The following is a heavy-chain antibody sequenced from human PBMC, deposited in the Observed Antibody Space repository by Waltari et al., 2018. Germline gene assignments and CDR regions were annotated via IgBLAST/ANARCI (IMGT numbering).Heavy chain of an antibody. CDR1: GYSFINYG. Sequence: VQLVRSGAAVKRPGASVQVSCEASGYSFINYGFRWWRQAPGQSLEWMGWINGDNVNTQYSQIFPGKVTSARETSANTAYMEVSRLKSEDTAVYYCVRDHHSGGPCIDDYFQHWGQGTLITVS. J-gene: IGHJ1*01. CDR3: VRDHHSGGPCIDDYFQH. V-gene: IGHV1-3*01. D-gene: IGHD2-15*01. CDR2: INGDNVNT.